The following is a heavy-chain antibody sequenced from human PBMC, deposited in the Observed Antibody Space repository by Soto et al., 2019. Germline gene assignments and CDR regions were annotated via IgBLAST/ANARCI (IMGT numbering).Heavy chain of an antibody. CDR2: IYYSGST. V-gene: IGHV4-30-4*01. J-gene: IGHJ3*02. CDR3: ARTYGSGSRGTLDI. Sequence: SETLSLTCTVSGGSISSGDYYWSWIRQPPGKGLEWIGYIYYSGSTYYNPSLKSRVTISVDTSKNQFSLKLSSVTAADTAVYYCARTYGSGSRGTLDIWGQGTMVTVSS. CDR1: GGSISSGDYY. D-gene: IGHD3-10*01.